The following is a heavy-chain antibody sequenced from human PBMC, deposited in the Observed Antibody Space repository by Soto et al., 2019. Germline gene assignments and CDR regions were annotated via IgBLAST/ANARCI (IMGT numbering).Heavy chain of an antibody. J-gene: IGHJ4*02. CDR1: GFTFSSYW. CDR3: ARGGKDFAY. Sequence: LRLSCAASGFTFSSYWLSWVRQAPGKGLEWVTNINEDGSENHYVDSLKGRFTISRDNAKNSLYLQMDSLRVEDTAVYHCARGGKDFAYWGQGTLVTVSS. CDR2: INEDGSEN. V-gene: IGHV3-7*01.